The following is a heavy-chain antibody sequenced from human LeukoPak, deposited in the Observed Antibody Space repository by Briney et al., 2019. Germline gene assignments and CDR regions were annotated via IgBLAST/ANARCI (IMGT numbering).Heavy chain of an antibody. V-gene: IGHV3-66*01. CDR2: IYSGGST. CDR3: ARASYDYVWGSYGY. CDR1: GFTVSSNY. J-gene: IGHJ4*02. Sequence: GGSLRLSCAASGFTVSSNYMTWVRQAPGKGLEWVSVIYSGGSTYYADSVKGRFTISRDNSKNTLYLQMNSLRAEDTAVYYCARASYDYVWGSYGYWGQGTLVTVSS. D-gene: IGHD3-16*01.